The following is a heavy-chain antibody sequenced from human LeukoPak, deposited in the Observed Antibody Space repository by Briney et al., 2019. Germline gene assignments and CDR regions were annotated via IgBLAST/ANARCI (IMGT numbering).Heavy chain of an antibody. CDR2: IYHSGST. CDR1: GYSISSGYY. CDR3: ARGRIVVVPAASFDY. V-gene: IGHV4-38-2*02. J-gene: IGHJ4*02. Sequence: SETLSLTCTVSGYSISSGYYWGWIRQPPGKGLEWIGSIYHSGSTYYNPSLKSRVTISVDTSKNQFSLKLSSVTAADTAVYYCARGRIVVVPAASFDYWGQGTLVTVSS. D-gene: IGHD2-2*01.